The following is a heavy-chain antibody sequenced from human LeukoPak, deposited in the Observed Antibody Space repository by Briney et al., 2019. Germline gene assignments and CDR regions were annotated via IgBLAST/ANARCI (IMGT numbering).Heavy chain of an antibody. Sequence: ASVKVSCKASGYTFTSYGISWVRQAPGQGLEWMGWINTNTGNPTYAQGFTGRFVFSLDTSVSTAYLQISSLKAEDTAVYYCARGPPTVTTLEYFQHWGQGTLVTVSS. V-gene: IGHV7-4-1*02. CDR1: GYTFTSYG. J-gene: IGHJ1*01. CDR3: ARGPPTVTTLEYFQH. D-gene: IGHD4-17*01. CDR2: INTNTGNP.